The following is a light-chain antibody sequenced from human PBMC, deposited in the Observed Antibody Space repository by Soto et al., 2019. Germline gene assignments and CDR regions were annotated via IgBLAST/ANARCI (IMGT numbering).Light chain of an antibody. CDR1: SSDVGGYDF. CDR3: SSYTSSSTPCV. V-gene: IGLV2-14*03. Sequence: QSVLTQPASVSGSPGQSITISRTGTSSDVGGYDFVSWYQQHPGKAPKLMIYDVSNRPSGVSNRFSGSKSGNSASLIISGLQAEDEADYYCSSYTSSSTPCVFGTGTKLTVL. CDR2: DVS. J-gene: IGLJ1*01.